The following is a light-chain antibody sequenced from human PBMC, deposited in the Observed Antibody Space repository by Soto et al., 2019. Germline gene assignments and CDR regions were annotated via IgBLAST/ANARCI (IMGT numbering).Light chain of an antibody. Sequence: QSAPTQPASVSGSPGQSITISCTGTSSDVGDYNYVSWYQHHPGKAPKLVIYDVSDRPPGISTRFSGSKSGNTASLTISGLQAEDEADYFCSSYASGNTLVFGGGTQLTVL. CDR3: SSYASGNTLV. J-gene: IGLJ3*02. CDR2: DVS. CDR1: SSDVGDYNY. V-gene: IGLV2-14*03.